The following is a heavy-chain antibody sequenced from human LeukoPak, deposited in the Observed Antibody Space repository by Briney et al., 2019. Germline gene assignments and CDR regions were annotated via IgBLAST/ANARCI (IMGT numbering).Heavy chain of an antibody. CDR3: ARANIAAAGVFDY. D-gene: IGHD6-13*01. CDR1: GFTFSNAW. CDR2: IKSKTDGGTA. J-gene: IGHJ4*02. V-gene: IGHV3-15*01. Sequence: GGSLRLSCAASGFTFSNAWMSWVRQAPGKGLEWVGLIKSKTDGGTADYAAPVKGRFTISRDDSKNTLYLQMNSLKTEDTAVYYCARANIAAAGVFDYWGQGTLVTVSS.